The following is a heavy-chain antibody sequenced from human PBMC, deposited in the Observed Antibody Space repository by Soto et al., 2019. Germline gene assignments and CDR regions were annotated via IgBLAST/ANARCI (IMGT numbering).Heavy chain of an antibody. CDR1: GGSISSYY. V-gene: IGHV4-59*01. CDR3: AREQWLAF. CDR2: IYYSGST. D-gene: IGHD6-19*01. J-gene: IGHJ4*02. Sequence: SETLSDTCTVSGGSISSYYWSWIRQPPGKGLEWIGYIYYSGSTNYNPSLKSRVTISVDTSKNQFSLKLSSVTAADTAVYYCAREQWLAFWGQGTLVTVSS.